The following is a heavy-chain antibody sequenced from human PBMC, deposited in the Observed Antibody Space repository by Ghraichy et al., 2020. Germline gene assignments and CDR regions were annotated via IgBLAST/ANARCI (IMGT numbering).Heavy chain of an antibody. V-gene: IGHV3-30*03. J-gene: IGHJ6*02. CDR1: GFPFSKYG. CDR3: VRDFRALQFNHDFVLDV. Sequence: GGSLRLSCAASGFPFSKYGIHWVRQAPGKGLEWVALISSDGRNTYYGESVRGRFTISRDNSRKTLYLQMNTLRTEDTAVYFCVRDFRALQFNHDFVLDVWGQGTTLTVSS. CDR2: ISSDGRNT. D-gene: IGHD3-10*02.